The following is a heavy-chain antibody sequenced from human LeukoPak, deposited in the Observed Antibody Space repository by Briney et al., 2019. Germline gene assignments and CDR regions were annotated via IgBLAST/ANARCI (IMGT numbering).Heavy chain of an antibody. J-gene: IGHJ4*02. CDR2: IYTSGST. CDR1: GDSISTYY. Sequence: PSETLSLTCTVSGDSISTYYWSWIRQPAGKGLEWIGRIYTSGSTTYNSSLESRVTISLDTSKNHFSLRLSSVTAADTAVYYCARDREVGATGYYFDYWGQGTLVTVSS. CDR3: ARDREVGATGYYFDY. V-gene: IGHV4-4*07. D-gene: IGHD1-26*01.